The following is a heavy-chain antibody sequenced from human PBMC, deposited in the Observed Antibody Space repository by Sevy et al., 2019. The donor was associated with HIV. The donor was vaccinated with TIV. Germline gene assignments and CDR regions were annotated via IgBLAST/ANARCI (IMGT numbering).Heavy chain of an antibody. J-gene: IGHJ6*03. Sequence: GGSLRLSCAASGFTFSKYWMSWVRQAPGKGLEWVANIQEDGSGKYYVDAVKGRFTISRENAKNSLYLQRNSLRAEDTAVYYCATDPFSVTSSNDYMDVWGKGTTVTVSS. V-gene: IGHV3-7*01. CDR1: GFTFSKYW. D-gene: IGHD4-17*01. CDR3: ATDPFSVTSSNDYMDV. CDR2: IQEDGSGK.